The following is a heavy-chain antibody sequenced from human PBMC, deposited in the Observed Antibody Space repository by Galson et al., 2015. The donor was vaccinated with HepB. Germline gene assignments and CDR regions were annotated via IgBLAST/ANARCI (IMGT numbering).Heavy chain of an antibody. J-gene: IGHJ4*02. Sequence: GSLRLSCAASGFTVSSNYMSWVRQAPAKGLEWVSVIYTGGDTYYADSVKGRFTISRDNSKNTLYLQMNSLRVEDTAVYYCARGKISNSWQTPCDYWGQGTLVTVSS. V-gene: IGHV3-53*01. CDR1: GFTVSSNY. D-gene: IGHD2-2*01. CDR3: ARGKISNSWQTPCDY. CDR2: IYTGGDT.